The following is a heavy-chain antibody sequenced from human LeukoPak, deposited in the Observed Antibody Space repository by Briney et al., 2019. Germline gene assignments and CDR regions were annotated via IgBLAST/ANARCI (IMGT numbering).Heavy chain of an antibody. J-gene: IGHJ4*02. CDR2: ISSSSSYI. D-gene: IGHD3-16*01. CDR3: AXGDXWGXTDSYYFDY. CDR1: GFTFSSYS. V-gene: IGHV3-21*01. Sequence: CAASGFTFSSYSMNWVRQAPGKGLEWVSSISSSSSYIYYADSVKGRFTISRDNAKNSLYLQMNSLRAEDTAVYYCAXGDXWGXTDSYYFDYWGQGTLVTVSS.